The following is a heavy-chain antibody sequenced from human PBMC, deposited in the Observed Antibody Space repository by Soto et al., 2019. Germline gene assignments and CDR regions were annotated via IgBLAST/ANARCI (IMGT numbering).Heavy chain of an antibody. Sequence: GESLKISCKGSGYSFTSYWIGWVRQMPGKGLEWMGIIYPGDSDTRYSPSFQGQVTISADKSISTAYLQWSSLKASDTAVYYCARVCSGGSCYSNEYYYYGMDVWGQGTTVTVSS. CDR2: IYPGDSDT. CDR3: ARVCSGGSCYSNEYYYYGMDV. CDR1: GYSFTSYW. D-gene: IGHD2-15*01. J-gene: IGHJ6*02. V-gene: IGHV5-51*01.